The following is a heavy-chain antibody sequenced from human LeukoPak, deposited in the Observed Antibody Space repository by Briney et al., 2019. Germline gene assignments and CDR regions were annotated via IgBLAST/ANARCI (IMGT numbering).Heavy chain of an antibody. Sequence: SETLSLTCTVSGGSISSSNFFWAWVRQPPGKGLEWIGEIYHSGSTNYNPSLKSQVTISIDMSKNQFSLKLSSVTAADTAVYYCARVAADAFDIWGQGTMVTVSS. CDR2: IYHSGST. J-gene: IGHJ3*02. CDR3: ARVAADAFDI. V-gene: IGHV4-39*07. CDR1: GGSISSSNFF.